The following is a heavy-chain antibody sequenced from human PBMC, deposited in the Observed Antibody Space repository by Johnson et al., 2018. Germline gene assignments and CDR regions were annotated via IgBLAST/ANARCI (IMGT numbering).Heavy chain of an antibody. CDR3: TGGTTFDYYYYYMDV. D-gene: IGHD1-1*01. CDR2: ISGSGGST. CDR1: GFTFSSYA. V-gene: IGHV3-23*04. J-gene: IGHJ6*03. Sequence: EVQLVETGGGLVQPGGSLRLSCAASGFTFSSYAMSWVRQAPGKGLEWVSAISGSGGSTYYADSVKGRFTISRDNSKNTLYLQMNSLKTEDTAVYYCTGGTTFDYYYYYMDVWGKGTTVTVSS.